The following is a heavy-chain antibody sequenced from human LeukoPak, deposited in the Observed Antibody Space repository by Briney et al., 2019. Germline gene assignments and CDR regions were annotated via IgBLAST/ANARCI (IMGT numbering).Heavy chain of an antibody. CDR2: IYTSGST. V-gene: IGHV4-61*02. CDR1: GDSISSGSYF. Sequence: SQTLSLTCTVSGDSISSGSYFWSWIRQPAGKGLEWIGRIYTSGSTNYNPSLKSRVTISVDTSKNQFFLKLSSVTAADTAVYYCARCRSDYRTVDPWGQGTLVSVSS. J-gene: IGHJ5*02. CDR3: ARCRSDYRTVDP. D-gene: IGHD4-11*01.